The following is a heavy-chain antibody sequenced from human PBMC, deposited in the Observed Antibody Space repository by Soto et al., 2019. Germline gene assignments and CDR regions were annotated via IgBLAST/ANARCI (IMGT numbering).Heavy chain of an antibody. D-gene: IGHD7-27*01. CDR3: ARELTGYFDL. Sequence: QVQLVQSGAEVKKPGSSVKVSCKASGGTFSSYTISWVRQAPGQGLEWMGRIIPILGIANYAQKLQGRVTITADKSTSTAYMELSSLRCEDTAVYYCARELTGYFDLWGRGTLVTVSS. CDR2: IIPILGIA. CDR1: GGTFSSYT. J-gene: IGHJ2*01. V-gene: IGHV1-69*08.